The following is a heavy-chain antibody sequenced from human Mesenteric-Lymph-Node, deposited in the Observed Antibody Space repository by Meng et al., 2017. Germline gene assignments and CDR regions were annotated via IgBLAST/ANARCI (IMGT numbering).Heavy chain of an antibody. CDR2: INGSGGST. Sequence: GESLKISCAASGFTFDDYGMSWVRQAPGKGLEWVSVINGSGGSTYYADSVKGRFTISRDNSKNTLYVQMNSLRAEDTAVYYCARDSPGWDYYDSSGYPFDYWGQGTLVTVSS. CDR3: ARDSPGWDYYDSSGYPFDY. D-gene: IGHD3-22*01. J-gene: IGHJ4*02. V-gene: IGHV3-23*01. CDR1: GFTFDDYG.